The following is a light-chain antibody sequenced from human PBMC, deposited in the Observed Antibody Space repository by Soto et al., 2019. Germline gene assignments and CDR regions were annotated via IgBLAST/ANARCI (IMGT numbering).Light chain of an antibody. Sequence: QSALTQPASVSGSPGQSITISCSGTSSDLGSYNHVAWYQQFPGKSPKLMIYGVSDRPPGVSDLFSCSKSGITASLTISGLQTEDEADYYCISYTDRQSYLFGTGTKLTVL. CDR1: SSDLGSYNH. CDR2: GVS. J-gene: IGLJ1*01. CDR3: ISYTDRQSYL. V-gene: IGLV2-14*03.